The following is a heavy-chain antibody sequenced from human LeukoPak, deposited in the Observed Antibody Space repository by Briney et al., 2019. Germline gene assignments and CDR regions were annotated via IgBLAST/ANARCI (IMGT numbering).Heavy chain of an antibody. CDR2: IGGSSSSI. CDR3: AREVGEAFDY. D-gene: IGHD3-16*01. J-gene: IGHJ4*02. V-gene: IGHV3-21*01. Sequence: GGSLRLSCAASGFTFSSHSMNWVRQAPGKGLEWVSAIGGSSSSIYYADSVKCRFTISRDNAKNSLYLQMDSLRVEDTAVYYCAREVGEAFDYWGQGILVTVSS. CDR1: GFTFSSHS.